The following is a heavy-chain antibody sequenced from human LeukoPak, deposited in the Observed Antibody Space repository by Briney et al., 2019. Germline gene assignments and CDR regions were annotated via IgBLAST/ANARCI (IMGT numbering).Heavy chain of an antibody. D-gene: IGHD2-15*01. J-gene: IGHJ3*02. CDR1: GGSLSSSSYY. Sequence: SETLSLTCTVSGGSLSSSSYYWGCIRPPPGKALEWIGNIYYSGRTYYNPSLKSRVAISVDTSKNQFSLKLTSVTAADTAVYYCASTYCSGGSCYGAFDIWGQGTMVTVSS. V-gene: IGHV4-39*01. CDR3: ASTYCSGGSCYGAFDI. CDR2: IYYSGRT.